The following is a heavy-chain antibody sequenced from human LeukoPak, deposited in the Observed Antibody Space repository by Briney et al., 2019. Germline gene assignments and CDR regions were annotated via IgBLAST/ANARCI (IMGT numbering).Heavy chain of an antibody. Sequence: GGSLRLSCEASGFTFSSYWMTWVRQAPGKGLEWVANIKQDGSEKYYVDSVKGRFTISRDNAKNSLYLQMNSLRAEDTAVYYCAKDPNSSGYYSAEYFQHWGQGTLVTVSS. V-gene: IGHV3-7*01. J-gene: IGHJ1*01. CDR1: GFTFSSYW. CDR2: IKQDGSEK. D-gene: IGHD3-22*01. CDR3: AKDPNSSGYYSAEYFQH.